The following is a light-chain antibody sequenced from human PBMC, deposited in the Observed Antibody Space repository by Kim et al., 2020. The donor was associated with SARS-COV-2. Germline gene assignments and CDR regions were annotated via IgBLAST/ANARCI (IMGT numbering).Light chain of an antibody. V-gene: IGLV3-21*04. J-gene: IGLJ2*01. CDR3: QFWDRSSDYVF. Sequence: APGKTARIPCWGNDIETKRVHWYQARPGQDPVMVIYYNSDRPSGIPERVAGSNSGNTATLTISGVEAGDEADYYCQFWDRSSDYVFFGGGTQLTVL. CDR2: YNS. CDR1: DIETKR.